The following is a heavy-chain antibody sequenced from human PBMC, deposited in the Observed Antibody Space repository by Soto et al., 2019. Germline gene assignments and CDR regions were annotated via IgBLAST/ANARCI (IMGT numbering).Heavy chain of an antibody. CDR3: ARRLLRRSSGYDFAAYYYGMDV. CDR2: IYYSGST. Sequence: KASETLSLTCTVSGGSISSGGYYWSWIRQHPGKGLEWIGYIYYSGSTYYNPSLKSRVTISVDTSKNQFSLKLSSVTAADTAVYYCARRLLRRSSGYDFAAYYYGMDVWGQGTTVTVSS. CDR1: GGSISSGGYY. V-gene: IGHV4-31*03. D-gene: IGHD5-12*01. J-gene: IGHJ6*02.